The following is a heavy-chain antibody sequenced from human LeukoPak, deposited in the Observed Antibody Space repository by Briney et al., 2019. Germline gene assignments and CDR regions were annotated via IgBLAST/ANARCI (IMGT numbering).Heavy chain of an antibody. V-gene: IGHV4-30-4*01. Sequence: PSETLSLTCTVSGGSISSDDYWWSWIRQPPGKGLEWIGYIYYSGSTYYNPSLQSRITISIDTSENQFSLKLTSVTAAHSAVYYCAREPYSSGWFGNFDYWGQGALVTVSS. D-gene: IGHD6-13*01. CDR2: IYYSGST. CDR3: AREPYSSGWFGNFDY. J-gene: IGHJ4*02. CDR1: GGSISSDDYW.